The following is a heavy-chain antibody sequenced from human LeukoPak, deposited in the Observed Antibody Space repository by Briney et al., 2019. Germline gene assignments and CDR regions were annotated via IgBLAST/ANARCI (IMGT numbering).Heavy chain of an antibody. J-gene: IGHJ4*02. CDR3: ARPIWTGDYWDS. Sequence: GGSLRLSCAASGFTFSDHYMSWIRQAPGKGLEWVSDISTNSNTMYYADSVKGRFTISRDNAKDSLYLQMNSLKAEDTAVYFCARPIWTGDYWDSWGQGSLVTVSS. CDR1: GFTFSDHY. D-gene: IGHD3/OR15-3a*01. CDR2: ISTNSNTM. V-gene: IGHV3-11*01.